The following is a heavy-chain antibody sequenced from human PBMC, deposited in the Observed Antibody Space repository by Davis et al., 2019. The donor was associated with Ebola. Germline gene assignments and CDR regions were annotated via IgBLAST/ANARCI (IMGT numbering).Heavy chain of an antibody. Sequence: GGSLRLSCTASGFTFGDYALSWFRQAPGKGLEWVAVISYDGSNKYYADSVKGRFTISRDNSKNTVFLQMTSLRAEDTAVYYCAKRTAGSQAFVDYWGQGTLVTVSS. CDR1: GFTFGDYA. V-gene: IGHV3-30-3*02. J-gene: IGHJ4*02. CDR3: AKRTAGSQAFVDY. CDR2: ISYDGSNK. D-gene: IGHD1-1*01.